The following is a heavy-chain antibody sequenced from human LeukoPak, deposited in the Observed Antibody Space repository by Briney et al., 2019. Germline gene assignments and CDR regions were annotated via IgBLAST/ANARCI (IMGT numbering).Heavy chain of an antibody. Sequence: PSETLSLTCTVSGGSISSFYWSWIRQPAGKGLEWIGRIFTSGSTNYNPSLKSRVTISVDTSKNQFSLKLRSVTAADTAVYYCAREFWSSRSGNLQAFHVWGQGAMVTVSS. J-gene: IGHJ3*01. D-gene: IGHD3-10*01. CDR1: GGSISSFY. V-gene: IGHV4-4*07. CDR2: IFTSGST. CDR3: AREFWSSRSGNLQAFHV.